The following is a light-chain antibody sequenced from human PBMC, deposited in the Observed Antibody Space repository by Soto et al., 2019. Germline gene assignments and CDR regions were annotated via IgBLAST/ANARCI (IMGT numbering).Light chain of an antibody. CDR1: QGISSY. J-gene: IGKJ4*01. Sequence: IRLTQSPSSLSASVGDRVTITCRASQGISSYLAWYQQKPGKAPKLLIYAASTLQSGVPSRFSGSGSGTDFTLTISSLQPEDFATYYCQQLNSYPLSFGGGTKVEIK. CDR2: AAS. V-gene: IGKV1-9*01. CDR3: QQLNSYPLS.